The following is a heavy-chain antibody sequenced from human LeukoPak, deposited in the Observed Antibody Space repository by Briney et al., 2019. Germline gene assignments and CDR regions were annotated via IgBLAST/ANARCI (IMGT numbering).Heavy chain of an antibody. CDR2: IYYSGST. V-gene: IGHV4-59*01. Sequence: SETLSLTCTVSGGSISTYSWSWIRQPPGKGLEWIGCIYYSGSTNYNPSLKSRVTISVDTSKNHFSLKLSSPTAADTAVYYCARDGSGSNFQHWGQGTLVTVSS. J-gene: IGHJ1*01. D-gene: IGHD6-19*01. CDR1: GGSISTYS. CDR3: ARDGSGSNFQH.